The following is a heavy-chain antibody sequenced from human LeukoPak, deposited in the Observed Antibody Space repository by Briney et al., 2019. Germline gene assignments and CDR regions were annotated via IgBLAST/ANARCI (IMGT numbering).Heavy chain of an antibody. CDR3: ARDLSGIAGYTYGRGIDY. V-gene: IGHV3-21*01. D-gene: IGHD5-18*01. CDR2: ITSSGTYT. Sequence: GGSLRLSCADSGFTFSNYNMNWVRQAPGKAMEWVSSITSSGTYTFYADSVKGRFTISRDNAKTSLYLQMNSLRAEDTAVYYCARDLSGIAGYTYGRGIDYWGQGTLVTVSS. J-gene: IGHJ4*02. CDR1: GFTFSNYN.